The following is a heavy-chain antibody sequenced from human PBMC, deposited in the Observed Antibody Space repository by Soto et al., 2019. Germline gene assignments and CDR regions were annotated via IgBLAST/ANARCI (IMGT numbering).Heavy chain of an antibody. V-gene: IGHV4-30-4*01. CDR2: IYYSGST. J-gene: IGHJ5*02. D-gene: IGHD3-3*01. CDR1: GGSISSGDYY. CDR3: ARGGNDFWSGFYFSWFDP. Sequence: PSETLSLTCTVSGGSISSGDYYWSWIRQPPGKGLEWIGYIYYSGSTYYNPSLKSRVTISVDTSKNQFSLKLSSVTAADTAVYYCARGGNDFWSGFYFSWFDPWGQGTLVTVSS.